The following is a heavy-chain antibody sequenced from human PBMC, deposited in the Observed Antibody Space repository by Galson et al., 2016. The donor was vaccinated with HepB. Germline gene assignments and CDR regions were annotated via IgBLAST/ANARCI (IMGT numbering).Heavy chain of an antibody. CDR2: ISYDGSNK. D-gene: IGHD3-22*01. Sequence: SLRLSCAASGFTFDDYAMHWVRQAPGKGLEWVAVISYDGSNKYYADSVKGRFTISRDNSKNTLYLQMNSLRPEDTAVYYCANGGYYNFDQWGQGTLVTVSS. CDR1: GFTFDDYA. CDR3: ANGGYYNFDQ. V-gene: IGHV3-30*18. J-gene: IGHJ4*02.